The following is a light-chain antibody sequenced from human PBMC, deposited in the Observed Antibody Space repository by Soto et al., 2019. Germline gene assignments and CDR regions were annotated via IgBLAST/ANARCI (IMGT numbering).Light chain of an antibody. V-gene: IGKV3D-20*02. J-gene: IGKJ5*01. CDR1: QSVSSNY. CDR2: GAS. Sequence: EIVLTQSPVTLSFSPCEIATLSCSAIQSVSSNYLAWYQRKPGQAPRLLIYGASRRATGIPARFSGSGSGTDFTLTITSLEPEDFAVYFCHQRYNWPRVTFGQGTRLEIK. CDR3: HQRYNWPRVT.